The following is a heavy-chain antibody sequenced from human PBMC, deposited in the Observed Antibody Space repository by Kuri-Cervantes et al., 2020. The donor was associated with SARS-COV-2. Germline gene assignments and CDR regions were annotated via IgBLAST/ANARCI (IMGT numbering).Heavy chain of an antibody. CDR3: AKIMTTVTTNDY. J-gene: IGHJ4*02. D-gene: IGHD4-11*01. V-gene: IGHV3-30-3*02. CDR2: ISYDGSNK. CDR1: GFTFSSYA. Sequence: GGSLRLSCAASGFTFSSYAMHWVRQAPGKGLEWVAVISYDGSNKYYADSVKGRFTISRDNSKNTLYLQMNSLRAEDTAVYYCAKIMTTVTTNDYWGQGTLVTVSS.